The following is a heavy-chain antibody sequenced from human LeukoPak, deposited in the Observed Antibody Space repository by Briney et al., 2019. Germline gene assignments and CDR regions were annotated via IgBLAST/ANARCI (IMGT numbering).Heavy chain of an antibody. Sequence: ASVKVSCKSSGHTFTGYYIHWVRQAPGQGLEWMGWMNPNSGGTHYAQKFQGRVTMTRDTSINIGYMESSRLRSDDTAVYYCVRDRTGWFGEFDYWGQGTLVTVSS. CDR1: GHTFTGYY. CDR2: MNPNSGGT. V-gene: IGHV1-2*02. CDR3: VRDRTGWFGEFDY. J-gene: IGHJ4*02. D-gene: IGHD3-10*01.